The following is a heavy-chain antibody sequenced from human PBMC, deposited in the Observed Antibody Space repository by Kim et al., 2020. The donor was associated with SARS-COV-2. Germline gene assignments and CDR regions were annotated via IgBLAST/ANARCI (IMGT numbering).Heavy chain of an antibody. Sequence: SETLSLTCTVSGGSISSGGYYWSWIRQHPGKGLEWIGYIYYSGSTYYNPSLKSRVTISVDTSKNQFSLKLSSVTAADTAVYYCARAIRGSITIFGVVNWFDPWGQGTLVTASS. CDR2: IYYSGST. J-gene: IGHJ5*02. CDR3: ARAIRGSITIFGVVNWFDP. D-gene: IGHD3-3*01. CDR1: GGSISSGGYY. V-gene: IGHV4-31*03.